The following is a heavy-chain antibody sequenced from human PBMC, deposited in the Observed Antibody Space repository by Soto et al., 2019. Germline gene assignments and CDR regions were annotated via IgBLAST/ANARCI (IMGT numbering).Heavy chain of an antibody. V-gene: IGHV4-34*01. D-gene: IGHD5-12*01. CDR1: GGSFSGYY. J-gene: IGHJ5*02. CDR2: INHSGST. Sequence: QVQLQQWGAGLLKPSENLSLTCAVYGGSFSGYYWSWIRPPPGKGLEWIGEINHSGSTNYNPSLTSRGTIAVDTSKNQFSLKLSSVTAADTAVYYCARADSGYDRRWFDPCGQGTLVTVSS. CDR3: ARADSGYDRRWFDP.